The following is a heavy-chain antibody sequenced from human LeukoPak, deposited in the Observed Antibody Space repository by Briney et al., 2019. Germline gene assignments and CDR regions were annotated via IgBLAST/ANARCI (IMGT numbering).Heavy chain of an antibody. V-gene: IGHV1-2*02. J-gene: IGHJ5*02. Sequence: ASVTVSCKASVYTFTHHYVHWVRQAPGQGFEWMGWTNPNSGDTNYAQNFQGRVTMTSDTSITTAYIELTALRSDDTAVYYCATDPGVRGVFWFDPWGQGTLVTVSS. CDR2: TNPNSGDT. CDR1: VYTFTHHY. CDR3: ATDPGVRGVFWFDP. D-gene: IGHD3-10*01.